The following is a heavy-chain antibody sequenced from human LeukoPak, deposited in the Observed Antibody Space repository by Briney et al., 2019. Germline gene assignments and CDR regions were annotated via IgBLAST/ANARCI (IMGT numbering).Heavy chain of an antibody. CDR3: ARGVGSSSSHWFDP. CDR1: GYTFTSYD. CDR2: MNPNSGNT. Sequence: ASVKVSCKASGYTFTSYDINWVRQATGQGLEWLGWMNPNSGNTGYAQKFQGRVTMTRNTSISTAYMELSSLRSEDTAVYYCARGVGSSSSHWFDPWGQGTLVTVSS. D-gene: IGHD6-6*01. J-gene: IGHJ5*02. V-gene: IGHV1-8*01.